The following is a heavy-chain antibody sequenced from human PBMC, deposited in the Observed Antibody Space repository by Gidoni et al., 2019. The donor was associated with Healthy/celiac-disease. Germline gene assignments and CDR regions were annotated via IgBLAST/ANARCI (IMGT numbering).Heavy chain of an antibody. Sequence: VPLFQAGGHFGKPGGSVRIYSAASGVTLSSCAISWVRQAPGKGLEWVSAIIGSGGSTYYADSVRGRFTISSRSRQTTLFLEWSSLVAEAEAVYYCAKEPDGALAGGGYSDYWGRGTLVAVCS. CDR1: GVTLSSCA. CDR3: AKEPDGALAGGGYSDY. J-gene: IGHJ4*02. V-gene: IGHV3-23*01. CDR2: IIGSGGST. D-gene: IGHD3-10*01.